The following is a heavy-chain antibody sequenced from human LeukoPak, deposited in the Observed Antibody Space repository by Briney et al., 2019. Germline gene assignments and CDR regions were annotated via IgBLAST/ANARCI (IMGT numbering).Heavy chain of an antibody. Sequence: GGSLRLSCAASGFTFDDYAMHWVRQAPGKGLEWVSGISWNSGSIGYADSVKGRFTISRDNAKNSLYLQMNSLRAEDTALYYCAKKAGNWGQGTLVTVSS. CDR3: AKKAGN. CDR1: GFTFDDYA. CDR2: ISWNSGSI. J-gene: IGHJ4*02. V-gene: IGHV3-9*01. D-gene: IGHD6-13*01.